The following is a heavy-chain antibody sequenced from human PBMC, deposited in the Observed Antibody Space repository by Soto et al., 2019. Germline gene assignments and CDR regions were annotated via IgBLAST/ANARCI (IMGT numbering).Heavy chain of an antibody. J-gene: IGHJ4*02. CDR3: ATDRLGHYYDSSGYYPFDY. CDR2: FDPEDGET. Sequence: AASVKVSCKVSGYTLTELSMHWVRQAPGKGLEWMGGFDPEDGETIYAQKFQGRVTMTEDTSTDTAYMELSSLRSEDTAVYYCATDRLGHYYDSSGYYPFDYWGQGTLVTVSS. D-gene: IGHD3-22*01. V-gene: IGHV1-24*01. CDR1: GYTLTELS.